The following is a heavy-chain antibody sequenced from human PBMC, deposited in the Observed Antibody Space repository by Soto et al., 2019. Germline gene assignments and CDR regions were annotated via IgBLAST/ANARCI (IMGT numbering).Heavy chain of an antibody. CDR3: ARSPSSHCTNGVCYTYWFDP. CDR1: GGTFSSYA. J-gene: IGHJ5*02. Sequence: SVKVSCKASGGTFSSYAISWVRQAPGQGLEWMGGIIPIFGTANYAQKFQGRVTITADESTSTAYMELSGLRSEDTAVYYCARSPSSHCTNGVCYTYWFDPWGQGTLVTVSS. CDR2: IIPIFGTA. V-gene: IGHV1-69*13. D-gene: IGHD2-8*01.